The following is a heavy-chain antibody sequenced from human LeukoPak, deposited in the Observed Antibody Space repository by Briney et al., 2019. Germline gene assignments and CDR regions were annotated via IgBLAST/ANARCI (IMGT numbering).Heavy chain of an antibody. J-gene: IGHJ3*02. CDR2: IYYSGST. Sequence: SETLSLTCTVSGGSISSYYWSWIRQPPGKGLEWIGYIYYSGSTNYNPPLKSRVTISVDTSKNQFSLKLSSVTAADTAVYYCAREVGPWELRSADAFDIWGQGTMVTVSS. CDR3: AREVGPWELRSADAFDI. V-gene: IGHV4-59*01. D-gene: IGHD1-26*01. CDR1: GGSISSYY.